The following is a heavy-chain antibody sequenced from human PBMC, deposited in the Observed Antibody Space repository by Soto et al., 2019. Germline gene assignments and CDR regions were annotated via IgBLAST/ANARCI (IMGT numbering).Heavy chain of an antibody. J-gene: IGHJ6*02. CDR3: ARDNDCSGGSCYSGGMDV. CDR2: MNPNSGNT. V-gene: IGHV1-8*01. D-gene: IGHD2-15*01. Sequence: ASVKVSCKASGYTFTSYDINWVRQATGQGLEWMGWMNPNSGNTGYAQKFQGRVTMTRNTSISTAYMELSSLRSEDTAVYYCARDNDCSGGSCYSGGMDVWGQGTTVTVSS. CDR1: GYTFTSYD.